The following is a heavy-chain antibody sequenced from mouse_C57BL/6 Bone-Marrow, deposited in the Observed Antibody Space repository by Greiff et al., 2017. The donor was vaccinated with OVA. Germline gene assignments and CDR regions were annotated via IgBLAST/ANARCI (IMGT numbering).Heavy chain of an antibody. J-gene: IGHJ2*01. CDR2: ISSGGSYT. V-gene: IGHV5-6*01. CDR3: ARRDYSNPYYFDY. Sequence: EVKLQESGGDLVKPGGSLKLSCAASGFTFSSYGMSWVRQTPDKRLEWVATISSGGSYTYYPDSVKGRFTISRDNAKNTLYLQMSSLKSEDTAMYYCARRDYSNPYYFDYWGQGTTLTVSS. D-gene: IGHD2-5*01. CDR1: GFTFSSYG.